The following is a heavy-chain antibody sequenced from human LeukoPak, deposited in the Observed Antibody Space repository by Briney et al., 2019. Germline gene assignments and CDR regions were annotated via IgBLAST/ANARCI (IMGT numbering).Heavy chain of an antibody. CDR2: ISYDGSNK. V-gene: IGHV3-30-3*01. J-gene: IGHJ4*02. CDR1: GFTFSSYA. D-gene: IGHD6-19*01. CDR3: ARAYSSGLSH. Sequence: GGSLRLSCAASGFTFSSYAMHWVRQAPGKGLEWVAVISYDGSNKYYADSVKGRFTISRDNSKNTLYLQMNSLRAEDTAVYYCARAYSSGLSHWGQGTLVTVSS.